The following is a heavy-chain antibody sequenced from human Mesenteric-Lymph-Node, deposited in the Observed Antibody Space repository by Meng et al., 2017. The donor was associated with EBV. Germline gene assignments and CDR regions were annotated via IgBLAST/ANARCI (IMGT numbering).Heavy chain of an antibody. CDR3: ASFEERDF. D-gene: IGHD1-26*01. V-gene: IGHV3-11*01. J-gene: IGHJ4*02. CDR2: ISPSGDAI. Sequence: QGQLVESGGGLVKPGGSLRLSCEASGFTFSDYYMSRIRQAPGKGLEWVSYISPSGDAIYLADSVKGRFTISRDNAKDSLHLQMDSLRVEDTAVYWCASFEERDFWGQGTLVTVSS. CDR1: GFTFSDYY.